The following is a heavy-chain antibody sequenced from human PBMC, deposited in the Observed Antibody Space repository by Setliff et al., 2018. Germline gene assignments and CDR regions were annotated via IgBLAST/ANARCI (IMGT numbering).Heavy chain of an antibody. CDR3: ARLALTGYDSSGYYYALEYYYYMDV. D-gene: IGHD3-22*01. Sequence: GGSLRLSCAASGFTFSTYAMNWLRQAPGKGLEWVSYISSSSGLIYYADSVKGRFTISRDEAKNSPYLQVNSLRAEDTAVYYCARLALTGYDSSGYYYALEYYYYMDVWGKGTTVTVSS. CDR2: ISSSSGLI. J-gene: IGHJ6*03. CDR1: GFTFSTYA. V-gene: IGHV3-48*01.